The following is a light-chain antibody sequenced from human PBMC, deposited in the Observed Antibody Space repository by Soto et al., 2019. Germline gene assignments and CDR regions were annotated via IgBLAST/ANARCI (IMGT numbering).Light chain of an antibody. V-gene: IGKV3-11*01. CDR3: QWEG. CDR2: DAS. CDR1: QSVSSY. J-gene: IGKJ3*01. Sequence: EIVLTQSPATLSLSPGERATLSCRASQSVSSYLAWYQQKPGQAPRLLIYDASNRATGIPARFSGSGSGTDFTLTISSLEPEDFAVYYCQWEGFGPGTKVDIK.